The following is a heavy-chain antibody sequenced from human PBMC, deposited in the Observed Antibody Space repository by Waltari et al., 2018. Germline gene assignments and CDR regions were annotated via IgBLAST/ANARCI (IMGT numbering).Heavy chain of an antibody. CDR1: GYTLYELS. CDR3: VTSRIMKSVGGVLVIDHGLRAGYFQF. Sequence: QVQLVQSGAEVKKPGASVKVSCKVPGYTLYELSMPWVRQTPGKGLEWMGGFDPEQGETIYAQNFQGRVTITEDTSTDTAYMQLSSLRSDDTAVYYCVTSRIMKSVGGVLVIDHGLRAGYFQFWGQGTLVAVSS. J-gene: IGHJ1*01. CDR2: FDPEQGET. D-gene: IGHD3-16*02. V-gene: IGHV1-24*01.